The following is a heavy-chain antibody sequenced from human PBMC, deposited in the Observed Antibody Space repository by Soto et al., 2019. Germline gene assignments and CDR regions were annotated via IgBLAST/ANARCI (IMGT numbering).Heavy chain of an antibody. Sequence: GVLRLSCAASGFTFSDYYIHWIRRAPGKGLEWISYISGNGEVIQYAASARGRFTISRDNAENSVYLEMESLRDGDTALYYCARDVDADFRTDFDYWGRGTLVTVSS. D-gene: IGHD4-17*01. J-gene: IGHJ4*02. CDR2: ISGNGEVI. V-gene: IGHV3-11*01. CDR1: GFTFSDYY. CDR3: ARDVDADFRTDFDY.